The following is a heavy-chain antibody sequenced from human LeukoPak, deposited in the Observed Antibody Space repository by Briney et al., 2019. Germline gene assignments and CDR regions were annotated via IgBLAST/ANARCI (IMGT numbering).Heavy chain of an antibody. CDR3: AREWELDY. J-gene: IGHJ4*02. V-gene: IGHV3-21*01. CDR2: ISTSSSYI. D-gene: IGHD1-26*01. Sequence: GGSLRLSCAASGFSFSSYSMNWVRQAPGKGLEWVSSISTSSSYIYYADSVKGRFTISRDNAKKSLYLQMNSLRADDTAVYYCAREWELDYWGQGTLVTVSS. CDR1: GFSFSSYS.